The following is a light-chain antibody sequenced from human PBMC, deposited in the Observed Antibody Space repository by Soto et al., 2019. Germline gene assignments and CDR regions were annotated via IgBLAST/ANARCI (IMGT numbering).Light chain of an antibody. CDR3: QTWGTGLYVV. V-gene: IGLV4-69*01. CDR2: LNSDGSH. J-gene: IGLJ2*01. CDR1: SRHSNYA. Sequence: QLVLTQSPSASASLGASVKLTCTLSSRHSNYAIAWHQQQPEKGPRYLMKLNSDGSHSKGDGIPDRFSGSSSGAERYLTISSLQSEDEADYYCQTWGTGLYVVFGGGTKVTVL.